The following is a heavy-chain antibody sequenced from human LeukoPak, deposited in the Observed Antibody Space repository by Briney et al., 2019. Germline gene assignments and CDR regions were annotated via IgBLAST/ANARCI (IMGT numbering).Heavy chain of an antibody. CDR2: INPSGGST. Sequence: ASAKVSCKTSGYTFTNYYMHWVRQAPGQGLEWMGIINPSGGSTSYAQKFQGRVTMTRDTSTSTVYMELSSLRSEDTAVYYCARVSAIRNYYGMDVGGQGTTVTVSS. CDR3: ARVSAIRNYYGMDV. V-gene: IGHV1-46*01. J-gene: IGHJ6*02. D-gene: IGHD2-21*02. CDR1: GYTFTNYY.